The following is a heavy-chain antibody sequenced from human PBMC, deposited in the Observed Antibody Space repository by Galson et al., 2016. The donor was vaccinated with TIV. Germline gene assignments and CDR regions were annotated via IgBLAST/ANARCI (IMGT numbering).Heavy chain of an antibody. CDR2: IYYGGST. V-gene: IGHV4-39*07. J-gene: IGHJ4*02. CDR1: GDSISSSSFY. Sequence: SETLSLTCTVSGDSISSSSFYWGWIRQPPGKGLEWIGSIYYGGSTYYNPSLKSRVTISVDTSKNQFSLKLRSVTAADTAVYYCAGDGRTSIFGLPFYSPTFGYWGQGTLVTVSS. D-gene: IGHD3/OR15-3a*01. CDR3: AGDGRTSIFGLPFYSPTFGY.